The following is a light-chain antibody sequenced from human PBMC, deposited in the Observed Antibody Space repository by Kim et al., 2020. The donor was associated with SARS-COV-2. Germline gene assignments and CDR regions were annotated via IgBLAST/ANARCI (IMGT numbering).Light chain of an antibody. Sequence: VAWGQTVRITCQGDSLRSYYASWYQQKPGQAPVLVIYGKNNRPSGIPDRFSGSSSGNTASLTITGAQAEDEADYYCNSRDSSGKRVFGGGTQLTVL. CDR3: NSRDSSGKRV. V-gene: IGLV3-19*01. CDR1: SLRSYY. CDR2: GKN. J-gene: IGLJ2*01.